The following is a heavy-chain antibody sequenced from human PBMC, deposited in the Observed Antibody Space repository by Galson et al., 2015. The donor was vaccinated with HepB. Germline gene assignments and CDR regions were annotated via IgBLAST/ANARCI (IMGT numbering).Heavy chain of an antibody. V-gene: IGHV3-13*05. CDR1: GFTFSSYD. Sequence: SLRLSCAASGFTFSSYDMHWVRQATGKGLEWVSAIGTAGDPYYPGSVKGRFTISRDNAKNSLYLQMNSLRAEDTAVYYCARDLWYGDPFDYWGQGTLVTVSS. J-gene: IGHJ4*02. CDR2: IGTAGDP. D-gene: IGHD4-17*01. CDR3: ARDLWYGDPFDY.